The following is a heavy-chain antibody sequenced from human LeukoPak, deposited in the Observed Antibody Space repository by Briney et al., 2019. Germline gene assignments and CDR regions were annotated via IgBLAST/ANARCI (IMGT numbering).Heavy chain of an antibody. V-gene: IGHV3-30*01. CDR1: RFTFSTYA. CDR3: AKGFQYQLLTPIDY. CDR2: ISYNGKND. D-gene: IGHD2-2*01. Sequence: GGSLRLFCAASRFTFSTYAMHWVRQAPGKGFEWFTFISYNGKNDDYADSVKGRFSISRDNSKNTLYLQMNSLRAEDTAVYYCAKGFQYQLLTPIDYWGQGTLVTVSS. J-gene: IGHJ4*02.